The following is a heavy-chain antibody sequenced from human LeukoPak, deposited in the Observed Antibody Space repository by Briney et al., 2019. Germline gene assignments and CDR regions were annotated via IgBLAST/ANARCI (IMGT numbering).Heavy chain of an antibody. CDR3: ARDRTNGYLIDY. J-gene: IGHJ4*02. Sequence: ASVKVSCKASGYTFTGYYMHWVRQAPGQGLEWMGWINPNSGGTNYAQKFQGRVTMTRDTSISTAYMELSRLRSDDTAVYYCARDRTNGYLIDYWGQGTLVTVSS. V-gene: IGHV1-2*02. D-gene: IGHD1/OR15-1a*01. CDR1: GYTFTGYY. CDR2: INPNSGGT.